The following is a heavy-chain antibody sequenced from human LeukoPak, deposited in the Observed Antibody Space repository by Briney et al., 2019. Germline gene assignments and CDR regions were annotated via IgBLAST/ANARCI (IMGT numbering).Heavy chain of an antibody. V-gene: IGHV3-23*01. CDR3: AGTAAYYYYYGMDV. D-gene: IGHD2-21*02. CDR1: GFTFSSYA. CDR2: ISGSGGST. Sequence: GGSLRLSCAASGFTFSSYAMSWVRQAPGKGLEWVSAISGSGGSTYYADSVKGRFTISRDNSKDTLYLQMNSLRAEDTAVYYCAGTAAYYYYYGMDVWGQGTTVTVSS. J-gene: IGHJ6*02.